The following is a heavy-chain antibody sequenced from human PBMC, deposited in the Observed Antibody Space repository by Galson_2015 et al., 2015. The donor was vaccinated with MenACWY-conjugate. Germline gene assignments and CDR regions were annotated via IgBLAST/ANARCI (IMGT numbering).Heavy chain of an antibody. D-gene: IGHD3-10*01. CDR3: ARRGVRGLTDGAFDF. Sequence: QSGAEVKKSGDSLKISCEASGYSFTGYWIVWVRQMPGKGLEWMGIIYPGDSDTTYSPSFEGQVTMSADKSISTAYLQWSSLKTSDSAIYFCARRGVRGLTDGAFDFWGQGTLVSVSS. CDR1: GYSFTGYW. V-gene: IGHV5-51*01. CDR2: IYPGDSDT. J-gene: IGHJ3*01.